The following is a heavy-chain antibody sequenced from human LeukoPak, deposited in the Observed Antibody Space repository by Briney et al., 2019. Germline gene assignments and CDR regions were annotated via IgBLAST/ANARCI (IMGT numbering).Heavy chain of an antibody. Sequence: GGSLRLSCAASGFTFSSYSLNWVRQAPGKGLEWVSSISSSISYIYYADSVKGRFTISRGNAKNSLYLQMNSLRAEDTAVYYCARVLEWPHYYMDVWGKGTTVTVSS. CDR3: ARVLEWPHYYMDV. CDR2: ISSSISYI. CDR1: GFTFSSYS. D-gene: IGHD3-3*01. V-gene: IGHV3-21*01. J-gene: IGHJ6*03.